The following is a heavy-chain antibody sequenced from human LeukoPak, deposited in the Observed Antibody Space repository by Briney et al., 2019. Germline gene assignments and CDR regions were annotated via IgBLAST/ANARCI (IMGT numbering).Heavy chain of an antibody. CDR1: GFTFTTYW. D-gene: IGHD3-22*01. Sequence: GESLRLSCAASGFTFTTYWMSWVRQAPGKGLEWVANIKQDGTEKYYVDSVKGRFTISRDNAKNSLYLQMNSLRAEDTAVYYCARSYYYDSSGYFDYWGQGTLVTVSS. J-gene: IGHJ4*02. CDR3: ARSYYYDSSGYFDY. CDR2: IKQDGTEK. V-gene: IGHV3-7*01.